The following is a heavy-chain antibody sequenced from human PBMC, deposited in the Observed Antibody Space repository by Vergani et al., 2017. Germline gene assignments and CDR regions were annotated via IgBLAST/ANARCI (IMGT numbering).Heavy chain of an antibody. J-gene: IGHJ5*02. V-gene: IGHV4-30-4*08. CDR2: IYYSGST. D-gene: IGHD3-22*01. CDR3: ARVAGGSGGYYLA. Sequence: QVQLQESGPGLVKPSETLSVTCIVSGGSSNNDDYYWSWIRQPPGKSLEWIGYIYYSGSTYYNPSLESRLTMSLDSSRTQFSLKLISVTAEDTAVYYCARVAGGSGGYYLAWGQGTPVSVSS. CDR1: GGSSNNDDYY.